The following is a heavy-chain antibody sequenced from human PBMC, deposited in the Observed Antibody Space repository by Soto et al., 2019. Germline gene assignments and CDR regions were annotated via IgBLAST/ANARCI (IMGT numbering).Heavy chain of an antibody. CDR3: AKHQAYSPIVVVPAAIGVDY. D-gene: IGHD2-2*01. CDR1: GFTFSSYG. Sequence: GGSLRLSCAASGFTFSSYGMHWVRQAPGKGLEWVAVISYDGSNKYYADSVKGRFTISRDNSKNTLYLQMNSLRAEDTAVYYCAKHQAYSPIVVVPAAIGVDYWGQGTLVTVSS. J-gene: IGHJ4*02. V-gene: IGHV3-30*18. CDR2: ISYDGSNK.